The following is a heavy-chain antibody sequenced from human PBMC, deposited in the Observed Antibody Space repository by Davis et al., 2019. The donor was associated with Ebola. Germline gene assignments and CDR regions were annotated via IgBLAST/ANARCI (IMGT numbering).Heavy chain of an antibody. CDR3: ARDEGYSSGWYVVGGDY. J-gene: IGHJ4*02. V-gene: IGHV3-33*01. CDR2: IWYDGSNK. Sequence: GESLKISCAASGFTFSSYGMHWVRQAPGKGLEWVAVIWYDGSNKYYADSVKGRFTISRDNSKNTLYLQMNSLRAEDTAVYYCARDEGYSSGWYVVGGDYWGQGTLVTVFS. CDR1: GFTFSSYG. D-gene: IGHD6-19*01.